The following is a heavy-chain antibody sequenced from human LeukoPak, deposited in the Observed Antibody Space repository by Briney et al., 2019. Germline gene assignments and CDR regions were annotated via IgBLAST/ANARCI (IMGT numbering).Heavy chain of an antibody. V-gene: IGHV1-18*01. J-gene: IGHJ5*02. CDR2: ISAYNGNT. CDR1: GYTFTSYG. D-gene: IGHD6-13*01. Sequence: ASVKVSCKASGYTFTSYGISWVRQAPGQGLEWMGWISAYNGNTNYAQKLQGRVTMTTDTSTSTAYMELRSLRSDDTAVYYCARDPSQQPDTYYNWFDPWGQGTLVTVSS. CDR3: ARDPSQQPDTYYNWFDP.